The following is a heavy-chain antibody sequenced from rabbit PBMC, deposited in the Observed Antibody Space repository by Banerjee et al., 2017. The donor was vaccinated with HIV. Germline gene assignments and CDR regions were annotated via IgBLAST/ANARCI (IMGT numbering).Heavy chain of an antibody. V-gene: IGHV1S45*01. D-gene: IGHD8-1*01. CDR2: IYINSGST. CDR3: ARSVNAGGGCDQ. Sequence: QEQLEESGGDLVKPEGSLTLTCTASGFTISSNVMCWVRQAPGKGLEWIACIYINSGSTYYASWAKGRFTISKTSSTTVTLQMTSLTDADTATYFCARSVNAGGGCDQWGQGTLVTVS. J-gene: IGHJ2*01. CDR1: GFTISSNV.